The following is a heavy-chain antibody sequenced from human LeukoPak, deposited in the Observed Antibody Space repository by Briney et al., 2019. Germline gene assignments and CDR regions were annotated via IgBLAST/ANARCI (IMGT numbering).Heavy chain of an antibody. J-gene: IGHJ3*02. CDR2: VDPEDGET. D-gene: IGHD6-13*01. V-gene: IGHV1-69-2*01. CDR3: ATDEVLIAGTGDGAFDI. CDR1: GYTFTDYY. Sequence: ATVKISRKVSGYTFTDYYMHWVQQAPGKGLEWMGLVDPEDGETIYAEEFQGRVTITADTSTDTAYMGLSSLRSEDTAVYYCATDEVLIAGTGDGAFDIWGQGTMVTVSS.